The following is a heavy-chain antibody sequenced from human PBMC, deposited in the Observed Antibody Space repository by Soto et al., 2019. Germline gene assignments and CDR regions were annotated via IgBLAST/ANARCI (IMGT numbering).Heavy chain of an antibody. CDR2: IKQDGSEK. CDR1: GFTFSSYW. J-gene: IGHJ6*03. CDR3: ARENKNYYGSGSYYMYYYYYYMDV. Sequence: GGSLRLSCAASGFTFSSYWMSWVRQAPGKGLEWVANIKQDGSEKYYVDSVKGRFTISRDNAKNSLYLQMNSLRAEDTAVYYCARENKNYYGSGSYYMYYYYYYMDVWGKGTTVTVSS. D-gene: IGHD3-10*01. V-gene: IGHV3-7*01.